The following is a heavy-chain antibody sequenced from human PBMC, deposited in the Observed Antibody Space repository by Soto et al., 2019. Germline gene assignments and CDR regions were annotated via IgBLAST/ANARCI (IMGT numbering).Heavy chain of an antibody. D-gene: IGHD6-25*01. CDR2: KWFFASGGSE. V-gene: IGHV3-33*01. J-gene: IGHJ5*02. CDR1: GFTFSNYG. CDR3: GREQNSGARCSFDL. Sequence: GFPKLSCTTSGFTFSNYGIHWVRQAPGKGLEWVAVKWFFASGGSEYSADSVKGRFAISRDDSKHTAYLEMKSLRAEDTADYYCGREQNSGARCSFDLWGQGTQVTVSS.